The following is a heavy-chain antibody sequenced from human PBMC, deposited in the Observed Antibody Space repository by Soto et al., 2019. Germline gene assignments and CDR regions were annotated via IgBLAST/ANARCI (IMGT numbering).Heavy chain of an antibody. CDR1: GFIFSGYG. D-gene: IGHD6-19*01. CDR2: IWYDGSNE. CDR3: ARRFSDGWYSDY. V-gene: IGHV3-33*01. Sequence: QVQLVESGGGVVQPGRSLRLSCAASGFIFSGYGMHWVRQAPGKGLEWVAVIWYDGSNENYADSVKGRFTISRDNSKNKLYLKMNSLRAEDTAVYYCARRFSDGWYSDYWGQGALVTVSS. J-gene: IGHJ4*02.